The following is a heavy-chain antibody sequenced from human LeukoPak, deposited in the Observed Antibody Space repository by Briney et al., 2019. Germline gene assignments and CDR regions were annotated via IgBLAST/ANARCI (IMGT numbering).Heavy chain of an antibody. CDR3: ARGVGSETYRRFDF. D-gene: IGHD1-26*01. J-gene: IGHJ4*02. CDR2: VTPRSGAT. Sequence: ASVKVSCKASGGTFRSYAISWVRQAPGQGPEWMGWVTPRSGATSYAQQLQGRVTMTRDTSINTAYMELSSLISDDTAVYYCARGVGSETYRRFDFWGQGTLVTVSS. CDR1: GGTFRSYA. V-gene: IGHV1-2*02.